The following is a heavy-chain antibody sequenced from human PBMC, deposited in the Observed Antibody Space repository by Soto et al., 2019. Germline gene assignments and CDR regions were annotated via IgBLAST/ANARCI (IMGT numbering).Heavy chain of an antibody. CDR3: ARDAAVAGRGVEY. Sequence: NPSETLSLTCTVSGGSISSYYWSWIRQPPGKGLEWIGYIYYSGSTNYNPSLKSRVTISVDTSKNQFSLKLSSVTAADTAVYYCARDAAVAGRGVEYWGQGTLVTVSS. CDR1: GGSISSYY. V-gene: IGHV4-59*01. CDR2: IYYSGST. D-gene: IGHD6-19*01. J-gene: IGHJ4*02.